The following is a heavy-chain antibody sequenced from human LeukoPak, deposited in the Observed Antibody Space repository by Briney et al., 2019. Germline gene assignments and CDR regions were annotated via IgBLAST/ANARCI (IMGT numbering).Heavy chain of an antibody. CDR2: ISRSGRTI. CDR1: GFTFSSYE. D-gene: IGHD5-12*01. V-gene: IGHV3-48*03. Sequence: GGSLRLSYAASGFTFSSYEMNWVRQAPGKGLEWVSYISRSGRTIYYADSVKGRFTISRDNAKNSLYLQMNSLRAEDTAVYYCASGYDLPYWGQGTLVTVSS. CDR3: ASGYDLPY. J-gene: IGHJ4*02.